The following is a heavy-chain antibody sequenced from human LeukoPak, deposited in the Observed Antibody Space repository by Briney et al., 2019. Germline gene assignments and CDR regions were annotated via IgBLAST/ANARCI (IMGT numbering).Heavy chain of an antibody. CDR3: ARTSLGGAWFDP. V-gene: IGHV4-30-4*08. CDR2: IYYNGST. CDR1: GGSISSGDYC. J-gene: IGHJ5*02. Sequence: SETLSLTRTVSGGSISSGDYCWSWIRQPPGKGLEWIGYIYYNGSTYYNPSLKSRVTISVDTSKNQFSLKLSSVTAADTAVYYCARTSLGGAWFDPWGQGTLVTVSS. D-gene: IGHD3-10*01.